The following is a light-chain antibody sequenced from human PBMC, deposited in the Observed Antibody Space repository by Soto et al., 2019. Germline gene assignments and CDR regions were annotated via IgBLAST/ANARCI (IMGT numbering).Light chain of an antibody. CDR3: HNYRRK. J-gene: IGKJ1*01. CDR2: DAS. CDR1: QTISRW. V-gene: IGKV1-5*01. Sequence: DIQMTQSPSILSASVGDRVTITCRASQTISRWLAWYQQKPGKAPKLLIYDASTLEVGVASRFSGSGSGAEFTLTISSLQPDDFATYYCHNYRRKFGQGAKVHI.